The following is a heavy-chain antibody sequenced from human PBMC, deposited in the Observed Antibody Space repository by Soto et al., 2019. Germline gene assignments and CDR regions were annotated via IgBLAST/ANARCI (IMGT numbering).Heavy chain of an antibody. CDR3: AKDAVYNDGLWLVSD. Sequence: EVQLLESGGDLIQPGGSLRLSCVVSGFSFSYAIIWVRQAPGKGQEWVSGITGAGRTEYAASVKGRFTISRDSSRNTVYLQMNSLRAEDTAMYYCAKDAVYNDGLWLVSDWGQGTLVTVS. D-gene: IGHD1-20*01. CDR2: ITGAGRT. J-gene: IGHJ4*02. V-gene: IGHV3-23*01. CDR1: GFSFSYA.